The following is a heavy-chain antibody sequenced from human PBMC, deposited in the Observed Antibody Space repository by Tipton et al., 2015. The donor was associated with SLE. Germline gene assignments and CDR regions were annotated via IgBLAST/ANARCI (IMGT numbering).Heavy chain of an antibody. CDR2: IYHSGNT. D-gene: IGHD1-26*01. CDR3: ARDTLGGLDY. CDR1: GGSISNYS. V-gene: IGHV4-4*08. Sequence: TLSLTCTVSGGSISNYSWSWIRQPPGKGLEWIGSIYHSGNTYSNPSLKSRVTISVDTSKNQFSLKMSSVTAADTAVYYCARDTLGGLDYLGQGTLVTVSS. J-gene: IGHJ4*02.